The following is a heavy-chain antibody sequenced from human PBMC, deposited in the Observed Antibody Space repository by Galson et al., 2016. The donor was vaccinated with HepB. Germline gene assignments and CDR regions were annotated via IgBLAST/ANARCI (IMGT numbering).Heavy chain of an antibody. Sequence: SLRLSCAASGFTFSTSAMSWVRQAPGQGLEWVSAISSTSHSTYYADSVKGRFTISRNNAKNTQLLTMDSLKNDDTDVYYCAQELRPNDHWGQGTLVTVSS. V-gene: IGHV3-23*01. J-gene: IGHJ4*02. CDR3: AQELRPNDH. CDR2: ISSTSHST. CDR1: GFTFSTSA. D-gene: IGHD4-17*01.